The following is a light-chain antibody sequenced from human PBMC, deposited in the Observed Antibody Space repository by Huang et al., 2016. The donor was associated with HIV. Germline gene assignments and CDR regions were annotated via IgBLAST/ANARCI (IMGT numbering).Light chain of an antibody. CDR3: QQSYSSPWT. CDR2: AAS. Sequence: DIQMTQSPSSLSASVGDRVTIPCRASQSISSFLNWYQQKPGKAPKLLIYAASSLQSGVPSRISGSGSGTDFTLTISSLQPEDFAVYYCQQSYSSPWTFGQGTKVEIK. V-gene: IGKV1-39*01. J-gene: IGKJ1*01. CDR1: QSISSF.